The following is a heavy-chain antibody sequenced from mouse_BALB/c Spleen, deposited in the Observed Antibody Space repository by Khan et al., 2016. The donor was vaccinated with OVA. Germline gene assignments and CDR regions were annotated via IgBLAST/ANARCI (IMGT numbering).Heavy chain of an antibody. CDR2: IYYSGTV. D-gene: IGHD1-1*01. CDR3: ARDYGSLYWFFDV. Sequence: EVKLEESGPGLVKPSQTVSLTCTVTGISITSGNYRWSWIRQFPGNKLEWIGNIYYSGTVTHNPSLTSRTTITRDTSKNQFFLEMNSLTAEDTATYYCARDYGSLYWFFDVWGAGTTVTVSS. V-gene: IGHV3-5*02. J-gene: IGHJ1*01. CDR1: GISITSGNYR.